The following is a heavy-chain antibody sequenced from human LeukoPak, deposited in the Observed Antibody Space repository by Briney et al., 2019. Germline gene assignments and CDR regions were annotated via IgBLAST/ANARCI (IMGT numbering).Heavy chain of an antibody. Sequence: GGSLRLSCAASEFTFSTYWMSWVRQAPGKGLEWVANINQDGSDKYHVDSVKGRFTISRDNAKNSLYLQMNSLRAEDTAVYYCARAKPKNMVRGLIMRRESRYYFDYWGQGTLVTVSS. CDR3: ARAKPKNMVRGLIMRRESRYYFDY. V-gene: IGHV3-7*03. CDR2: INQDGSDK. D-gene: IGHD3-10*01. CDR1: EFTFSTYW. J-gene: IGHJ4*02.